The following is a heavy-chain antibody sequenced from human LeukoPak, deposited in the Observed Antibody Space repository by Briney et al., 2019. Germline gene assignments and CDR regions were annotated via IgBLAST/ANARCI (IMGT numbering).Heavy chain of an antibody. CDR3: TKYYYDSSGYLYYFDY. V-gene: IGHV3-15*01. Sequence: PGGSLRLSCAASGFTFTNAWMSWVRQAPGKGLEWVGRIKSKTDGGTADYAAPVKGRFTIPRDDSKNTLYLQMNSLKTEDTAVYYCTKYYYDSSGYLYYFDYWGQGTLVTVSS. CDR1: GFTFTNAW. CDR2: IKSKTDGGTA. D-gene: IGHD3-22*01. J-gene: IGHJ4*02.